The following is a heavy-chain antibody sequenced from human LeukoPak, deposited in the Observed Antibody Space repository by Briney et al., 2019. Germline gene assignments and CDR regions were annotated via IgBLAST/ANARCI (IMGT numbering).Heavy chain of an antibody. Sequence: GGSLRLSCAASGFTFSSYSMNWVRQAPGKGLEWVSSISSSSSYIYYADSVKGRFTISRDNAKNSLYLQMNSLRAEDTAVYYCARDSGQATYYDFWSGYYPDYWGQGTLVTVSS. J-gene: IGHJ4*02. CDR2: ISSSSSYI. CDR1: GFTFSSYS. CDR3: ARDSGQATYYDFWSGYYPDY. D-gene: IGHD3-3*01. V-gene: IGHV3-21*01.